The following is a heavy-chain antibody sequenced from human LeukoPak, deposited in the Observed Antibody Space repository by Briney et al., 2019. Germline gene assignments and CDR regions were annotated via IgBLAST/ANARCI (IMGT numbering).Heavy chain of an antibody. V-gene: IGHV5-51*01. CDR2: IYPGDSDT. D-gene: IGHD3-10*01. CDR3: ARLSYGSGSYYLTRIDY. CDR1: GSSFTSYW. J-gene: IGHJ4*02. Sequence: GESLKISCKGSGSSFTSYWIGWVRQMPGKGLEWMGIIYPGDSDTRYSPSFQGQVTISADKSISTAYLQWSSLKASDTAMYYCARLSYGSGSYYLTRIDYWGQGTLVTVSS.